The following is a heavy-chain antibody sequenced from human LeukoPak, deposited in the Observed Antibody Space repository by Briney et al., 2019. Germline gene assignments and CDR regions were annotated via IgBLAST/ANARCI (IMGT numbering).Heavy chain of an antibody. CDR2: VNTSGGST. CDR1: GFTFSSYA. J-gene: IGHJ4*02. D-gene: IGHD3-22*01. V-gene: IGHV3-23*01. CDR3: AIMHPYYDGNGYWVQ. Sequence: PGGSLRLSCAASGFTFSSYAMSWVRQAPGKGLEWVSGVNTSGGSTAYADSVKGRFTISRDNPRITLYMQMNSLRAEDTALYYCAIMHPYYDGNGYWVQWGQGTLVTVSS.